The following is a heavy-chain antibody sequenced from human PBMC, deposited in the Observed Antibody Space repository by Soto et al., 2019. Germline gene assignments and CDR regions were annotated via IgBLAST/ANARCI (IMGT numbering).Heavy chain of an antibody. CDR3: ASFTVVTPGDYFDY. CDR2: IYYTGTT. V-gene: IGHV4-59*08. Sequence: SETLSLTCTVSYASINNYHWTWIRQPPGKGLEWIAYIYYTGTTNFNPSLKSRVTISMDTSKNQFSLKLRSVTAADTAVYYCASFTVVTPGDYFDYWGQGTLVTVSS. CDR1: YASINNYH. J-gene: IGHJ4*02. D-gene: IGHD2-21*02.